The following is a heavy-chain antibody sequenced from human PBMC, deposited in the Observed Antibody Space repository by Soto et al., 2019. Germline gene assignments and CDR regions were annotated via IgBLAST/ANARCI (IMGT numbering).Heavy chain of an antibody. D-gene: IGHD3-3*01. Sequence: GGSLRLSCAASGFTFSSYGMHWVRQAPGKGLEWVAVISYDGSNKYYADSVKGRFTISRDNSKNTLYLQMNSLRAEDTAVYYCAKDKYYDVWSGPVPLYYGMDVWGQGTKVTVSS. CDR3: AKDKYYDVWSGPVPLYYGMDV. CDR1: GFTFSSYG. J-gene: IGHJ6*02. CDR2: ISYDGSNK. V-gene: IGHV3-30*18.